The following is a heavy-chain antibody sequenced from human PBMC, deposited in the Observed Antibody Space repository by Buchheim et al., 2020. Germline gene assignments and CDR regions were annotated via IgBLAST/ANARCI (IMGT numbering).Heavy chain of an antibody. Sequence: QVQLVESGGGVVQPGRSLRLSCAASGFTFSSYGMHWVRQAPGKGLEWVAVIWYDGSNKYYADSVKGRFTISRDNSKNTLSLQMNSLRAEDTAVYYCAREGFSRYYYDSSGYSFDYWGQGTL. CDR3: AREGFSRYYYDSSGYSFDY. J-gene: IGHJ4*02. V-gene: IGHV3-33*01. CDR1: GFTFSSYG. CDR2: IWYDGSNK. D-gene: IGHD3-22*01.